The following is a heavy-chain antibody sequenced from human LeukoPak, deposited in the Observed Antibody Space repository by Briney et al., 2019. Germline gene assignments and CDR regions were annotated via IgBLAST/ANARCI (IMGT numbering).Heavy chain of an antibody. V-gene: IGHV3-23*01. CDR3: VRVISGTPNWFDP. J-gene: IGHJ5*02. D-gene: IGHD1-20*01. CDR2: VSGSGGST. Sequence: GGSLRLSCAASGFTLRYGKSWVRQAPGRGLEWVSAVSGSGGSTDYADSVKGRFTISRDTSKDTMYLQLNSLRPEDTAVYYCVRVISGTPNWFDPWGQGTLVTVSS. CDR1: GFTLRYG.